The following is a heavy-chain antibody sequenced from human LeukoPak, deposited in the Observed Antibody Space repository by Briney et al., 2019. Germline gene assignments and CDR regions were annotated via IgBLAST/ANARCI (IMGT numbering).Heavy chain of an antibody. V-gene: IGHV4-61*02. CDR3: ARETYYDFWSGYYQDY. J-gene: IGHJ4*02. CDR2: IYTSGST. D-gene: IGHD3-3*01. Sequence: PSQTLSLTCTVSGGSISSGSYYWGWIRQPAGTGLEWIGRIYTSGSTNYNPSLKSRVTISVDTSKNQFSLKLSSVTAADTAVYYCARETYYDFWSGYYQDYWGQGTLVTVSS. CDR1: GGSISSGSYY.